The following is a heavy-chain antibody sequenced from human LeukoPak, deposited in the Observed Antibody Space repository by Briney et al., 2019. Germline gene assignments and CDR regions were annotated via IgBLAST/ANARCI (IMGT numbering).Heavy chain of an antibody. V-gene: IGHV3-48*01. J-gene: IGHJ4*02. D-gene: IGHD3-10*01. CDR3: ARDSGGGDYLDY. CDR1: GFTFSSYS. CDR2: ISSSSSTK. Sequence: GGSLRLSCAASGFTFSSYSMNWVRQAPGKGLEWVSYISSSSSTKNYADSVKGRFTISRDNAKNSLNLQMNGLRAEDTAVYYCARDSGGGDYLDYWGQGTLVTVSS.